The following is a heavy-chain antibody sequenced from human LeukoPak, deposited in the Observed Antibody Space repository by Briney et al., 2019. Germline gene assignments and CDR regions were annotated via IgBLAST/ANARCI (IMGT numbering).Heavy chain of an antibody. CDR3: ARVFPLGYCSGGSCYSYDY. CDR1: GYTFTGYY. J-gene: IGHJ4*02. CDR2: INPNSGGT. V-gene: IGHV1-2*02. D-gene: IGHD2-15*01. Sequence: GASVKVSCKASGYTFTGYYLHWVRQAPGQGLEWMGWINPNSGGTNCAQKFQGRVTMTGDTSITTAYMELSRLRSDDTAVYYCARVFPLGYCSGGSCYSYDYWGQGTLVTVSS.